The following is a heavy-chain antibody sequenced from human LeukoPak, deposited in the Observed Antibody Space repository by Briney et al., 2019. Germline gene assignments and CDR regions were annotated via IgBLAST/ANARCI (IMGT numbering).Heavy chain of an antibody. Sequence: GGSLRLSCAASGFTFSSYSMNWVRQAPGKGLEWVSYISSSSSTIYYADSVKGRFTISRDNAKNSLYLQMNGLRAEDTAVYYCARSGYNILTGYCAYWGQGTLVTVSS. D-gene: IGHD3-9*01. CDR3: ARSGYNILTGYCAY. CDR1: GFTFSSYS. J-gene: IGHJ4*02. CDR2: ISSSSSTI. V-gene: IGHV3-48*01.